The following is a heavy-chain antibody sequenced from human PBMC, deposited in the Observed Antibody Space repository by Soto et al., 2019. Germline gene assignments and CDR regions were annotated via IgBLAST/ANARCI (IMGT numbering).Heavy chain of an antibody. V-gene: IGHV1-69*01. CDR1: GGLFSSYP. CDR2: IIPVVQTA. D-gene: IGHD3-22*01. CDR3: ARGGSGYTWFNEF. Sequence: QEQLVQSGAEVKKPGSSVKVSCKASGGLFSSYPISWVRQVPGHGLEWMGGIIPVVQTAYYTQRFQGRDTITADESTNTTYMELSSLRSEDTAIYYCARGGSGYTWFNEFWGEGTLVSVSS. J-gene: IGHJ4*02.